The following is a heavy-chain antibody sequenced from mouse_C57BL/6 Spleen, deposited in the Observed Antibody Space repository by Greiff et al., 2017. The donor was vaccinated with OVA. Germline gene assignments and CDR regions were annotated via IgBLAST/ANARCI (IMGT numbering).Heavy chain of an antibody. CDR1: GYTFTDYY. CDR3: ARFAAQATFAY. D-gene: IGHD3-2*02. J-gene: IGHJ3*01. V-gene: IGHV1-26*01. Sequence: EVQLQQSGPELVKPGASVKISCKASGYTFTDYYMNWVKQSHGKSLEWIGDINPNNGGTSYNQKFKGKATLTVDKSSSTAYMELRSLTSEDSAVYYCARFAAQATFAYWGQGTLVTVSA. CDR2: INPNNGGT.